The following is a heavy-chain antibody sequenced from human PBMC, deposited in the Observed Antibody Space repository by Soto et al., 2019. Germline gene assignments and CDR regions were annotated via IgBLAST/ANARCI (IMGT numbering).Heavy chain of an antibody. CDR1: GFTFINYA. D-gene: IGHD7-27*01. CDR3: ARKILGSTTRPNYCYFDL. J-gene: IGHJ2*01. V-gene: IGHV3-23*01. Sequence: EVQVLESGGGLVQPGGSLRLSCAGSGFTFINYAMNWVRQAPGKGLEWVSSISGGGDAAFFPDSVRGRFTFSRDNSKNTVTLQMNSLGVDDTAVYYCARKILGSTTRPNYCYFDLWGRGTLVTVSS. CDR2: ISGGGDAA.